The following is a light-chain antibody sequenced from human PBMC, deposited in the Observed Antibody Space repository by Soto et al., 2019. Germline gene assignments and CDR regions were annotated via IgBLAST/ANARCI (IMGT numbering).Light chain of an antibody. Sequence: QSALTQPASVSGSPGQSIAISCTGSSSYVGGYNYVSWYQQHSGQAPKLMIYDVSNRPSGVSYRFSGSKSGNTASLTISGLQAEDEDEYYCSSYTSSSTVIFGGGTKLTVL. CDR1: SSYVGGYNY. J-gene: IGLJ2*01. CDR2: DVS. CDR3: SSYTSSSTVI. V-gene: IGLV2-14*01.